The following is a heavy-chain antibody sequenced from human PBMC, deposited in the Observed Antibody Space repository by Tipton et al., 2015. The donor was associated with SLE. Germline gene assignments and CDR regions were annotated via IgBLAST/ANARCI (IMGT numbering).Heavy chain of an antibody. D-gene: IGHD3-10*01. CDR1: GFTFSSYG. J-gene: IGHJ6*02. CDR3: AKDMVRGVISYYYYYYGVDV. CDR2: IRYDGSNK. Sequence: SLRLSCAASGFTFSSYGMHWVRQAPGKGLEWVAFIRYDGSNKYYADSVKGRFTISRDNSKNTLYLQMNSLRAEDTAVYYCAKDMVRGVISYYYYYYGVDVWGQGTTVTVSS. V-gene: IGHV3-30*02.